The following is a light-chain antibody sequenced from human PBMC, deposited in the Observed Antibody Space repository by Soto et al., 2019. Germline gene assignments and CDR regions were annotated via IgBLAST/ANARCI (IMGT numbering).Light chain of an antibody. CDR3: QQYNNYSYT. J-gene: IGKJ2*01. CDR2: KAS. CDR1: QSISSW. Sequence: IQMTQSPSTLSASVGDRVTITCRASQSISSWLAWYQQKPGKAPKLLIYKASSLESGVPSRFSGSGSGTEFTLTISSLQPDDFATYYCQQYNNYSYTFGQGTKLEIK. V-gene: IGKV1-5*03.